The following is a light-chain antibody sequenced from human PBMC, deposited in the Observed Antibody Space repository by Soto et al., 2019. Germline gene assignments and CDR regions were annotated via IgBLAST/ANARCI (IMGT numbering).Light chain of an antibody. V-gene: IGLV2-14*01. CDR3: SSHTSTSTPYV. Sequence: QSALTQPASVSGSPGQSITISCTGTSSDVGGYNYVSWYQQHPGKAPKLMIYEVSDRPSGVSNRFSGSKSGNTASLIISGLQAEDEADYYCSSHTSTSTPYVFGTGTKLTVL. CDR1: SSDVGGYNY. CDR2: EVS. J-gene: IGLJ1*01.